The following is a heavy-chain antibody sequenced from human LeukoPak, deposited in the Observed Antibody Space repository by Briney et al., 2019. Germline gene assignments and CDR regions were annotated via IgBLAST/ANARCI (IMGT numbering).Heavy chain of an antibody. J-gene: IGHJ4*02. CDR3: ARGRTMVRGVIMMGDY. V-gene: IGHV4-39*07. D-gene: IGHD3-10*01. Sequence: SETLSLTCTVSGGSISSSSYYWGWIRQPPGKGLEWIGSIYYSGSTYYNPSLKSRVTISVDTSKNQFSLKLSSVTAADTAVYYCARGRTMVRGVIMMGDYWGQGTLVTVSS. CDR2: IYYSGST. CDR1: GGSISSSSYY.